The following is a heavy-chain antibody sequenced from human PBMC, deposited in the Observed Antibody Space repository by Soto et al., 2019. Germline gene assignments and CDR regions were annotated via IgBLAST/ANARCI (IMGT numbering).Heavy chain of an antibody. V-gene: IGHV4-4*02. D-gene: IGHD1-26*01. Sequence: QVQLQESGPGLVTSSGTLSLTCAVSSGSITSNNWWSWVRQSPGKGLEWIGDIYHSGSTNYHPSLKSRVTILVDKSKHHFSLQLRSGTAAYKHVYYCARAGAGRTSGFDYWGPGTLVTVSS. J-gene: IGHJ4*02. CDR2: IYHSGST. CDR1: SGSITSNNW. CDR3: ARAGAGRTSGFDY.